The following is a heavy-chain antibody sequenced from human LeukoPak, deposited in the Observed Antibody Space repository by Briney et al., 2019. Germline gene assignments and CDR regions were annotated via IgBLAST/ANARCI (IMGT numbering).Heavy chain of an antibody. D-gene: IGHD6-6*01. CDR2: VYYTGST. Sequence: SETLSLTCSVAGGSVSNYYWSWIRQHPGMGPEWIGYVYYTGSTNYNPSLKSRVTMFEDKSKNQFSLRLYSVTVADTAVYYCARHFAYSSSSYFDYWGQGSLVTVSS. CDR3: ARHFAYSSSSYFDY. V-gene: IGHV4-59*08. CDR1: GGSVSNYY. J-gene: IGHJ4*02.